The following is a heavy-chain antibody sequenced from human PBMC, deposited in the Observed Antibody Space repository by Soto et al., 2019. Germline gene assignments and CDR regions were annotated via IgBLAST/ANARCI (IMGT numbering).Heavy chain of an antibody. CDR3: AREAAAGTLDY. V-gene: IGHV1-18*01. Sequence: ASVKVSCKASGYTFTNFGISWVRQAPGQGLEWMGWISAYNGNTNYAQKFQGRVTMTTDTSTSTAYMELRSLRSDDTAVYYCAREAAAGTLDYWGQGTLVTVS. D-gene: IGHD6-13*01. CDR2: ISAYNGNT. J-gene: IGHJ4*02. CDR1: GYTFTNFG.